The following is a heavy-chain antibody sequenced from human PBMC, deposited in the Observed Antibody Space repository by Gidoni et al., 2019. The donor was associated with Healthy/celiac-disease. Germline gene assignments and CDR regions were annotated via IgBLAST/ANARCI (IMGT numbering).Heavy chain of an antibody. CDR1: GYTFTSYY. V-gene: IGHV1-46*01. Sequence: QVQLVQSGAEVKKPGASVKVSCKASGYTFTSYYLHWVRQAPGQGLEWMGIINPSGGSTSYAQKFQGRVTMTRDTSTSTVYMELSSLRSEDTAVYYCARDSRTRSPYDSSGDDAFDIWGQGTMVTVS. CDR2: INPSGGST. J-gene: IGHJ3*02. D-gene: IGHD3-22*01. CDR3: ARDSRTRSPYDSSGDDAFDI.